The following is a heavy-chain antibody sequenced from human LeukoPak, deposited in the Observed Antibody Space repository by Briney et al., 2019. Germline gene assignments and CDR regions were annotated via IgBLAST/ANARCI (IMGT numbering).Heavy chain of an antibody. CDR1: GGSISSGSYY. CDR3: ARAISRYFDWSRNPDAFDI. Sequence: SETLSLTCTVSGGSISSGSYYWSWIRQPAGKGLEWIGRIYTSGSTNYNPSLKSRVTISVDTSKNQFSLKLSSVTAADTAVYYCARAISRYFDWSRNPDAFDICGQGTMVTVSS. J-gene: IGHJ3*02. D-gene: IGHD3-9*01. V-gene: IGHV4-61*02. CDR2: IYTSGST.